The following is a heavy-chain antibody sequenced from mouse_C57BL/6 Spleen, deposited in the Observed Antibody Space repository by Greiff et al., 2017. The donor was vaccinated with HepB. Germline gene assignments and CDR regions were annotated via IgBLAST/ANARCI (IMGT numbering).Heavy chain of an antibody. D-gene: IGHD1-1*01. Sequence: EVQLQESGPGLVKPSQSLSLTCSVTGYSITSGYYWNWLRQFPGNKLEWMCYISYDGSNNYNPSLKNRISITRDTSKNQFFLKLNSVTTEDTATYYCVQGGYVSSYVFAYWGQGTLVTVSA. CDR3: VQGGYVSSYVFAY. J-gene: IGHJ3*01. CDR1: GYSITSGYY. V-gene: IGHV3-6*01. CDR2: ISYDGSN.